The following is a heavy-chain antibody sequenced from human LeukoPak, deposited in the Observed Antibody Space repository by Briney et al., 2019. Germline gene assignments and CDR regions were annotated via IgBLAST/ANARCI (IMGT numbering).Heavy chain of an antibody. J-gene: IGHJ6*03. CDR2: INPNSGGT. CDR3: ARDPSGSYYLRGDYMDV. CDR1: GYTFTGYY. Sequence: GASVKVSCKASGYTFTGYYMHWVRQAPGQGLEWMGWINPNSGGTNYAQKFQGRVTMTRDTSISTAYMELSRLRSDDTALYYCARDPSGSYYLRGDYMDVWGKGTTVTVSS. D-gene: IGHD1-26*01. V-gene: IGHV1-2*02.